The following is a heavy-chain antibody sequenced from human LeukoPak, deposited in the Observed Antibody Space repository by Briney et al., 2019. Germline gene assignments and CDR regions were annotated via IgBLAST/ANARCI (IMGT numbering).Heavy chain of an antibody. CDR3: ARLSSGWVNAFDI. CDR1: GGSISSGSYY. V-gene: IGHV4-61*02. D-gene: IGHD6-19*01. Sequence: PSQTLSLTCTVSGGSISSGSYYWSWIRQPAGKGLEWIGRIYTSGGTNYNPSLKSRVTISVDTSKNQFSLKLSSVTAADTAVYYCARLSSGWVNAFDIWGQGTMVTVSS. CDR2: IYTSGGT. J-gene: IGHJ3*02.